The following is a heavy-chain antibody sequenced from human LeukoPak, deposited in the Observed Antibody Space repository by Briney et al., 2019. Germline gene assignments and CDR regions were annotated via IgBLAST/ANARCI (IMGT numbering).Heavy chain of an antibody. V-gene: IGHV3-23*01. CDR3: AKDYGSGSYYNVNFNWFDP. Sequence: GGSLRLSCAASGFTFNTYALSCVRQAPGKGLEWVSAISGSGGVKHYADSVKGTFTISRDNSKNTLYLQMNSLRAEDTAVYYCAKDYGSGSYYNVNFNWFDPWGQGTLVTVSS. J-gene: IGHJ5*02. CDR2: ISGSGGVK. CDR1: GFTFNTYA. D-gene: IGHD3-10*01.